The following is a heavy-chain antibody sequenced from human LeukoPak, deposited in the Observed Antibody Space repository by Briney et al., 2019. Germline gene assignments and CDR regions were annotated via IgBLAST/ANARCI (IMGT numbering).Heavy chain of an antibody. CDR1: GYTFTSYA. J-gene: IGHJ4*02. CDR3: ARDRTLFDY. D-gene: IGHD1-7*01. CDR2: INTNTGNP. V-gene: IGHV7-4-1*02. Sequence: ASVKVSCKASGYTFTSYAINWVRQAPGQGLEWMGWINTNTGNPTFAQGFAGRFVFSLDTSVSTAYLQISSLKTEDTAVYYCARDRTLFDYWGQGTLVTVSS.